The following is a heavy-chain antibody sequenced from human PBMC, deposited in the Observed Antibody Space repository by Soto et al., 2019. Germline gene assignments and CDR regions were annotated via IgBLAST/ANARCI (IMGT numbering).Heavy chain of an antibody. J-gene: IGHJ4*02. CDR3: AVRKTGSYFDY. V-gene: IGHV3-23*01. Sequence: EVQLLESGGGLVQPGGSLGLSCAASGLTFSNYAMSWVRQAPGKGLEWVSGIGASGDGTYYADSVKGRFIISRDNSKNTLHLQMNSLRAEDTAVYYCAVRKTGSYFDYWGQGTLVTVSS. CDR1: GLTFSNYA. CDR2: IGASGDGT. D-gene: IGHD1-26*01.